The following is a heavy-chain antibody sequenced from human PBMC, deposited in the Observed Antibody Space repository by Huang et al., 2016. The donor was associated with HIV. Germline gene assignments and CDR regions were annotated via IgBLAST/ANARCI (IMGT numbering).Heavy chain of an antibody. CDR1: GGSISSSGYY. Sequence: QLQLQQSGPGLMKPSETLSLTCSVSGGSISSSGYYWEWIRQPPGKGLECVGSIFYPGTVYYNPSLKSRATISIDTSENRFSLNLTSVTAADTALYFCARHRTSSYIDSWGRGSLVTVSS. J-gene: IGHJ4*02. V-gene: IGHV4-39*01. CDR2: IFYPGTV. CDR3: ARHRTSSYIDS. D-gene: IGHD3-10*01.